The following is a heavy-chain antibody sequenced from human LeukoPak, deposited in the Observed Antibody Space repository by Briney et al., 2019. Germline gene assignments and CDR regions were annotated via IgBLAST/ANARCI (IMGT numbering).Heavy chain of an antibody. Sequence: GESLKISCKGSGYSFTSYWIGWVRQMPGKGLEWMGIIYPGDSDTRYSPSFQGQVTISADKSISTAYLQWSSLKASDTAMYYCARRSSGGSYFWGAFDIWGQGTMVTVSS. CDR3: ARRSSGGSYFWGAFDI. J-gene: IGHJ3*02. CDR1: GYSFTSYW. V-gene: IGHV5-51*01. D-gene: IGHD1-26*01. CDR2: IYPGDSDT.